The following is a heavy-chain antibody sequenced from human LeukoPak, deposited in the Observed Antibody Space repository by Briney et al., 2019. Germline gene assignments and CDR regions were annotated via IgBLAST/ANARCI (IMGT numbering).Heavy chain of an antibody. D-gene: IGHD5-12*01. V-gene: IGHV4-30-4*07. Sequence: PSETLSLTCAVSGGSISSGGYSWSWIRQPPGKGLEWIGYIYYSGSTYYNPSLKSRVTISVDTSKNQFSLKLSSVTAADTAVYYCARGVLKVDIVATNNDAFDIWGQGTMVTVSS. J-gene: IGHJ3*02. CDR3: ARGVLKVDIVATNNDAFDI. CDR1: GGSISSGGYS. CDR2: IYYSGST.